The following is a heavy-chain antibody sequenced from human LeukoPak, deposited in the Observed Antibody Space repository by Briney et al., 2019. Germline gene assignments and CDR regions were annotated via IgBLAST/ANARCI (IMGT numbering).Heavy chain of an antibody. CDR1: GFTFSGYD. CDR2: IGTVGDT. Sequence: PGGSLRLSCAASGFTFSGYDFHWVRQATGRGLEWVSAIGTVGDTHYLDSVKGRFTISRDNAKNTLYLQMNSLRAEDTAVYYCARDSGYSPDYWGQGTLVTVSS. J-gene: IGHJ4*02. CDR3: ARDSGYSPDY. V-gene: IGHV3-13*04. D-gene: IGHD3-22*01.